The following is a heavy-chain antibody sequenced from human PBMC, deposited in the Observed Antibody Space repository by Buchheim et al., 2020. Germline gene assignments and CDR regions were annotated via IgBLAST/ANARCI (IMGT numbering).Heavy chain of an antibody. V-gene: IGHV3-30-3*01. Sequence: QVQLVESGGGVVQPGRSLRLSCAASGFTLSSYAMHWVRQAPGKGLEWVAVISYDGSNKYYADSVKGRFTISRDNSKNTLYLQMNSLRAEDTAVYYCARDSAPIVVVPGNFDYWGQGTL. CDR1: GFTLSSYA. J-gene: IGHJ4*02. D-gene: IGHD3-22*01. CDR2: ISYDGSNK. CDR3: ARDSAPIVVVPGNFDY.